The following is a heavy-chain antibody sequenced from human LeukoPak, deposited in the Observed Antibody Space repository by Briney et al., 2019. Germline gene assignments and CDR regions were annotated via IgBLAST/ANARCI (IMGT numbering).Heavy chain of an antibody. CDR2: INWNGGST. V-gene: IGHV3-20*04. D-gene: IGHD3-3*01. CDR3: ARASKDFWSGYSVDY. CDR1: GFTFDDYG. J-gene: IGHJ4*02. Sequence: GGSLRLSCAASGFTFDDYGMSWVRQAPGKGLEWVSGINWNGGSTGYADSVKGRFTITRDKAKTSLYLQMNSLRAEYTALYYWARASKDFWSGYSVDYWGQGTLVTVSS.